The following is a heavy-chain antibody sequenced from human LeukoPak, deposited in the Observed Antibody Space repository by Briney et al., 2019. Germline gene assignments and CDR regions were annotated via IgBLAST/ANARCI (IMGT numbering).Heavy chain of an antibody. CDR1: GYTFTSYG. J-gene: IGHJ6*02. V-gene: IGHV1-18*01. CDR2: ISAYNGNT. CDR3: ARGLGGARYYYYYGMDV. Sequence: ASVKVSCKASGYTFTSYGISWVRQAPGQGLEWMGWISAYNGNTNYAQKLQGRVTMTTDTSTSTAYMELRSLRSDDTAVYYCARGLGGARYYYYYGMDVWGQGTTVTVSS. D-gene: IGHD3-16*01.